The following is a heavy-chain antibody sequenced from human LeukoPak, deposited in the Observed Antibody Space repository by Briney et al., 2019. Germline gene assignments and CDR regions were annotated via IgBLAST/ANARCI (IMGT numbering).Heavy chain of an antibody. CDR3: TRRSPVPGTEKFDY. CDR1: GFTLSSSA. CDR2: IRSTANNYAT. D-gene: IGHD6-19*01. J-gene: IGHJ4*02. V-gene: IGHV3-73*01. Sequence: PRQSLRLSWAPAGFTLSSSAMHWVRQASGDWLEWVGRIRSTANNYATAYAASVKGRFTISRDDSKNTTYLQMNSLRTEDTAVYYCTRRSPVPGTEKFDYWGQGTLVTVSS.